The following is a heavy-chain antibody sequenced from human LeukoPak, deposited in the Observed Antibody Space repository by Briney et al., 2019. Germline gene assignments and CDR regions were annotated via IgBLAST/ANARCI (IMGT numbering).Heavy chain of an antibody. CDR2: TRNKANSYTT. Sequence: PGGSLRLSCAASGFTFSDHYMDCVRQAPGKGLEWVGRTRNKANSYTTEYAASVKGRFTISRDDSKNSLYLQMNSLKTEDTAVYYCARKRESSRWYSTGAFDIWGQGTMVTVSS. CDR3: ARKRESSRWYSTGAFDI. J-gene: IGHJ3*02. V-gene: IGHV3-72*01. CDR1: GFTFSDHY. D-gene: IGHD6-19*01.